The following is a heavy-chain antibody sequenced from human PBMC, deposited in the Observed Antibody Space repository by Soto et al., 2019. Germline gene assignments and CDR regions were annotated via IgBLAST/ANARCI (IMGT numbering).Heavy chain of an antibody. CDR2: INPSGGST. CDR3: ARDAGYCSSTSCALEGDYYYGMDV. CDR1: GYTFTSYY. J-gene: IGHJ6*02. D-gene: IGHD2-2*01. Sequence: QVQLVQSGAEVKKPGASVKVSCKASGYTFTSYYMHWVRQAPGQGLEWMGIINPSGGSTSYAQKFQGRVTMTRDTSTSTVYMELSSLRSEDTAVYYCARDAGYCSSTSCALEGDYYYGMDVWGQGTTVTVSS. V-gene: IGHV1-46*01.